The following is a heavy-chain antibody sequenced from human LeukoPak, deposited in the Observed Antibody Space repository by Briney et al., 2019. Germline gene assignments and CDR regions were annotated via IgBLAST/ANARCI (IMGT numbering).Heavy chain of an antibody. J-gene: IGHJ3*02. D-gene: IGHD2-15*01. CDR1: GFTFSSYW. CDR3: ARESQYCSGGSCYSGAFDI. V-gene: IGHV3-7*01. CDR2: IKQDGSEK. Sequence: GGSLRLSCAASGFTFSSYWMSWDRQAPGKGLEWVANIKQDGSEKYYVDSVKGRFTISRDNAKNSLYLQMNSLRAEDTAVYYCARESQYCSGGSCYSGAFDIWGQGTMVTVSS.